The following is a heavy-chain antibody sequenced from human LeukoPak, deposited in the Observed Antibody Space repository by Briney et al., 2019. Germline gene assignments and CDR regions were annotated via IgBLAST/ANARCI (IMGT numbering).Heavy chain of an antibody. CDR3: ARASGPFDY. Sequence: GGSLRLSCAASGFTFSVDGMHWVRQAPGKGLEWVGVIWNDGSNKYYADSVKGRFTISRDNSKNTLYLQMNSLMAEDTAVYSCARASGPFDYWGQGTLVTVSS. CDR1: GFTFSVDG. J-gene: IGHJ4*02. D-gene: IGHD3-10*01. V-gene: IGHV3-33*01. CDR2: IWNDGSNK.